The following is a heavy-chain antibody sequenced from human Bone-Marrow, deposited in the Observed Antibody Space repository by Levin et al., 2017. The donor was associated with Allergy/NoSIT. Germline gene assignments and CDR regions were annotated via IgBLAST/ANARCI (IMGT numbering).Heavy chain of an antibody. Sequence: GESLKISCAASGFTFSTYSMNWVRQAPGKGLEWVSYITSSSSTIYYADSVKGRFTISRDNAKNSLYLQMNSLRDEDTALYYCARTAKMGATTAYYFDFWGQGTLVTVSS. V-gene: IGHV3-48*02. CDR3: ARTAKMGATTAYYFDF. CDR1: GFTFSTYS. D-gene: IGHD1-26*01. J-gene: IGHJ4*02. CDR2: ITSSSSTI.